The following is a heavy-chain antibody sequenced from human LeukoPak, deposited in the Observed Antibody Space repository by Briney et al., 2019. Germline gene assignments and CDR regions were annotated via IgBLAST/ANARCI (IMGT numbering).Heavy chain of an antibody. CDR1: GGSISNYY. D-gene: IGHD4-11*01. CDR3: ARAPPTQYYFDY. CDR2: INHSGST. V-gene: IGHV4-34*01. Sequence: SETLSLTCTVSGGSISNYYWGWIRQAPGKGLEWIGEINHSGSTNYNPSLKSRVTISVDTSKNQFSLKLSSVTAADTAVYYCARAPPTQYYFDYWGQGTLVTVSS. J-gene: IGHJ4*02.